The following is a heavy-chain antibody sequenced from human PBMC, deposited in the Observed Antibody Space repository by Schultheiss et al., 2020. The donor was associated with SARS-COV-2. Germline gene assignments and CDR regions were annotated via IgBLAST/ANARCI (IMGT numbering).Heavy chain of an antibody. D-gene: IGHD2-2*01. CDR3: ASPAGCSSTSCLKYNWFDP. J-gene: IGHJ5*02. Sequence: SETLSLTCAVYGGSFSGYYWSWIRQPPGKGLEWIGEINHSGSTNYNPSLKSRVTISVDTSKNQFSLKLSSVTAADTAVYYCASPAGCSSTSCLKYNWFDPWGQGTLVTVSS. CDR1: GGSFSGYY. V-gene: IGHV4-34*01. CDR2: INHSGST.